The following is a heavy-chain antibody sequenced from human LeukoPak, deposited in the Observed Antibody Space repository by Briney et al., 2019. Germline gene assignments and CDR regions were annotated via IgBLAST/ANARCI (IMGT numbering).Heavy chain of an antibody. D-gene: IGHD1-7*01. CDR3: ARWNSNWFDP. CDR2: ISYDGSNK. Sequence: GRSLRLSYAASGFTFSSYGMHWVRQAPGKGLEWVTGISYDGSNKHYSESVKGRLTISRDNSKNTLDLQMNSLTAEDTAVYYCARWNSNWFDPWGQGTLVTVSS. V-gene: IGHV3-33*05. CDR1: GFTFSSYG. J-gene: IGHJ5*02.